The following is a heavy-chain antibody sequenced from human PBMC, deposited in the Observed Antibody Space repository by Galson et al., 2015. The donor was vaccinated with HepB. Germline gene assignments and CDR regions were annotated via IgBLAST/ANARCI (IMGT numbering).Heavy chain of an antibody. V-gene: IGHV1-69*13. CDR2: IIPIFGTA. CDR3: ARGQDYYGSGKPENWFDP. CDR1: GGTFSSYA. Sequence: SVKVSCKASGGTFSSYAISWVRQAPGQGLEWMGGIIPIFGTANYAQKFQGRVTITADESTSTAYMELSSLRSEDTAVYYCARGQDYYGSGKPENWFDPWGQGTLVTVSS. D-gene: IGHD3-10*01. J-gene: IGHJ5*02.